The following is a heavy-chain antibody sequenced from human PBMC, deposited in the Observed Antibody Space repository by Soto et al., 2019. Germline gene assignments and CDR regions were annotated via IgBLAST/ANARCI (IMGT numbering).Heavy chain of an antibody. V-gene: IGHV4-30-2*01. Sequence: SETLSLTCAVSGGSISSGGYSWSWIRQPPGKGLEWIGYIYHSGSTYYNPSLKSRVTISVDRSKNQFSLKLSSVTAADTAVYYCARGSKGGPYGGNFALGYWGQGTLVTVSS. CDR2: IYHSGST. J-gene: IGHJ4*02. D-gene: IGHD4-17*01. CDR1: GGSISSGGYS. CDR3: ARGSKGGPYGGNFALGY.